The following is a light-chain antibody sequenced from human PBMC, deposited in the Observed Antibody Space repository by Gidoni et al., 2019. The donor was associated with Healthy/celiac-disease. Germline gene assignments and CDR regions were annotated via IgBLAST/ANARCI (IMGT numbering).Light chain of an antibody. CDR2: EVS. J-gene: IGLJ2*01. CDR3: CSYAGSSSVV. V-gene: IGLV2-23*02. Sequence: QSALTPPASVSGSPGQSLTISCTGTSSDVGSYNLVSWYQQHPGKAPKLMIYEVSKRPSGVSNRFSGSKSGNTASLTISGLQAEDEAEYYCCSYAGSSSVVFGGGTKLTVL. CDR1: SSDVGSYNL.